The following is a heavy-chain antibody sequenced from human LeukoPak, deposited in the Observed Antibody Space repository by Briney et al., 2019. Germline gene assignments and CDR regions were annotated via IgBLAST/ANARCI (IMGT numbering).Heavy chain of an antibody. Sequence: PSETLSLTCAVYGGSFSGYYWSWIRQPPGKGLEWIGYIYYSGSTNYNPSLKSRVTISVDTSKNQFSLKLSSVTAADTAVYYCASDSGYYGMDVWGQGTTVTVSS. D-gene: IGHD3-22*01. CDR2: IYYSGST. CDR1: GGSFSGYY. V-gene: IGHV4-59*01. CDR3: ASDSGYYGMDV. J-gene: IGHJ6*02.